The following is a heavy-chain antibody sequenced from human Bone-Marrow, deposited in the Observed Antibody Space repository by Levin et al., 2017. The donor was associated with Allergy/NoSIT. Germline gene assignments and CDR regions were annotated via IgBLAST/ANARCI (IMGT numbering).Heavy chain of an antibody. CDR1: GGTFNTYA. D-gene: IGHD6-13*01. Sequence: KISCKASGGTFNTYAIIWVRQAPGHGLEWMGGVITSFDTTTYPQKFRDRLSITADESARTVYMELSSLTSDDTAVYYCAMGGQQFGFDPWGQGTLLSVSS. CDR2: VITSFDTT. V-gene: IGHV1-69*01. J-gene: IGHJ5*02. CDR3: AMGGQQFGFDP.